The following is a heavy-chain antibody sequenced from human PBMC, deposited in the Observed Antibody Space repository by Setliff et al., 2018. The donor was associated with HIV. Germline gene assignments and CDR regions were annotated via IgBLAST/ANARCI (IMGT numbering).Heavy chain of an antibody. J-gene: IGHJ3*02. CDR3: ARLKGVLVVMLDAFDI. CDR1: GYTFTNYG. V-gene: IGHV1-18*01. Sequence: ASVKVSCKASGYTFTNYGISWVRQAPGQGPEWLGWISAYNGDTKYAQKFQGRVTMTTDTSTTTAHMELRSLRSDDTAVYYCARLKGVLVVMLDAFDIWAKGQWSPSPQ. D-gene: IGHD2-15*01. CDR2: ISAYNGDT.